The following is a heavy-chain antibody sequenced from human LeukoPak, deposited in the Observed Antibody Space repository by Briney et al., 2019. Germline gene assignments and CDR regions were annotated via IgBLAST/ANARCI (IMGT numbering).Heavy chain of an antibody. CDR2: ISYDGSNK. CDR1: GFTFSSYA. CDR3: ATATTRPY. Sequence: PGGSLRLSCAASGFTFSSYAMHRVRQAPGKGLEWVAVISYDGSNKYYADSVKGRFTISRDNSKNTLYLQMNSLSAEDTAVYYCATATTRPYWGQGTLVTVSS. D-gene: IGHD1-26*01. J-gene: IGHJ4*02. V-gene: IGHV3-30*04.